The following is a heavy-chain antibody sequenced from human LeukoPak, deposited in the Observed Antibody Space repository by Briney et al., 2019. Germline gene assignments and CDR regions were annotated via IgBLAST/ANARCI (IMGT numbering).Heavy chain of an antibody. J-gene: IGHJ4*02. CDR1: GFTFSSYW. D-gene: IGHD6-13*01. CDR2: INHNGNVN. Sequence: PGGSLRLSCAASGFTFSSYWMNWARQAPGKGLEWVASINHNGNVNYYVDSVKGRFTISRDNAKNSLYLQMSNLRAEDTAVYYCARAGYSSSWSFDYWGQGTLVTVSS. CDR3: ARAGYSSSWSFDY. V-gene: IGHV3-7*03.